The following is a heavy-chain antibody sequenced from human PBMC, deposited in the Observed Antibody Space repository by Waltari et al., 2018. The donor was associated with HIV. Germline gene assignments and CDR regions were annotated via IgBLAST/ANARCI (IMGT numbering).Heavy chain of an antibody. V-gene: IGHV3-33*01. Sequence: QVQLVESGGGVVQPGRSLRLSCAASGFTACTYGMHWVRKATGKGLRWVAVIWYDGSNTYYTDSVKGRFTISRDNSKNTLYLQMYSLRAEDTAVYYCARDVQGYCGGERCFYGMDVWGQGTTVTVSS. CDR2: IWYDGSNT. J-gene: IGHJ6*02. CDR1: GFTACTYG. D-gene: IGHD2-21*01. CDR3: ARDVQGYCGGERCFYGMDV.